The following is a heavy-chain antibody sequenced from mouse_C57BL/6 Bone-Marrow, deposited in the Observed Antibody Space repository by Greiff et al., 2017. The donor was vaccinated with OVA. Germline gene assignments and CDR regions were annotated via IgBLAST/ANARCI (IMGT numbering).Heavy chain of an antibody. CDR3: ARSIYYGNSWFAY. J-gene: IGHJ3*01. V-gene: IGHV1-26*01. CDR2: INPNNGGT. Sequence: VQLKQSGPELVKPGASVKISCKASGYTFTDYYMNWVKQSHGKSLEWIGDINPNNGGTSYNQKFKGKATLTVDKSSSTAYMELRSLTSEDSAVYYCARSIYYGNSWFAYWGQGTLVTVSA. CDR1: GYTFTDYY. D-gene: IGHD2-1*01.